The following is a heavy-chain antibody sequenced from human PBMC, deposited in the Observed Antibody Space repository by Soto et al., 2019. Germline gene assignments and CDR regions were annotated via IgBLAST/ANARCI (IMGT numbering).Heavy chain of an antibody. V-gene: IGHV4-34*01. J-gene: IGHJ4*02. CDR2: INHSGST. CDR3: ARGLGDDTKIRGPFDY. CDR1: GGSFSGYY. Sequence: SETLSLTCAVYGGSFSGYYWSWIRQPPGKGLEWIGEINHSGSTNYNPSLKSRVTISADTSRNQFSLSLSSVTAADTAAYYCARGLGDDTKIRGPFDYRGLGTLVTVS. D-gene: IGHD3-10*01.